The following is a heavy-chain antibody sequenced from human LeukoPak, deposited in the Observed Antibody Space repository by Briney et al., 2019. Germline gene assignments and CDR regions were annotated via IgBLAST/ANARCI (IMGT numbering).Heavy chain of an antibody. D-gene: IGHD3-10*01. J-gene: IGHJ5*02. Sequence: GESLHISGQVSGYIFTHYWIGWVRQMPGKGLESMGIIYPADSDTTYSPSFQGQLTISADKSIDTVYLQWSSLKASDTAMYYCARQSRDGSKTRGYFFDHWGQGTLVTVSS. V-gene: IGHV5-51*01. CDR1: GYIFTHYW. CDR3: ARQSRDGSKTRGYFFDH. CDR2: IYPADSDT.